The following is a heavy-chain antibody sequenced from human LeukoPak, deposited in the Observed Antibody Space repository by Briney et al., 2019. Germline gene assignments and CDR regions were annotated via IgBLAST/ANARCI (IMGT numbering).Heavy chain of an antibody. Sequence: QAXGQGLEWMGWISAYNGNTNYAQKLQGRVTMTTDTSTSTAYMELRSLRSDDTAVYYCARDLARLPFDYWGQGTLVTVSS. D-gene: IGHD5-12*01. CDR3: ARDLARLPFDY. V-gene: IGHV1-18*01. J-gene: IGHJ4*02. CDR2: ISAYNGNT.